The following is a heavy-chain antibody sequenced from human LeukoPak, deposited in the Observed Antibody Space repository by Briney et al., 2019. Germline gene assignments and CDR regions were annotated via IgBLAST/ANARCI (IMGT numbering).Heavy chain of an antibody. D-gene: IGHD5-12*01. Sequence: SETLSLTCTVSGGSISSYYWSWIRQPAGKGLEWIGRIYTSGSTNYNPSLKSRVTISVDTSKNQFSLKLSSVTAADTAVYYCARGVGSGNGGYYYYYMDVWGKGTTVTISS. CDR1: GGSISSYY. CDR2: IYTSGST. V-gene: IGHV4-4*07. CDR3: ARGVGSGNGGYYYYYMDV. J-gene: IGHJ6*03.